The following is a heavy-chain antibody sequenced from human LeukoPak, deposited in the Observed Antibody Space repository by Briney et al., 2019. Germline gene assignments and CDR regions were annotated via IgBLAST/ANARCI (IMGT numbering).Heavy chain of an antibody. V-gene: IGHV4-59*12. CDR3: ARSPYSSSSIPFDY. Sequence: SETQSLTCTVSGGSISSYYWSWIRQPPGKGLEWIGYIYDSGTTNYNPSLKSRVSISVDTSKNQFSLKLSSVTAADTAVYYCARSPYSSSSIPFDYWGQGTLVTVSS. D-gene: IGHD6-6*01. CDR1: GGSISSYY. J-gene: IGHJ4*02. CDR2: IYDSGTT.